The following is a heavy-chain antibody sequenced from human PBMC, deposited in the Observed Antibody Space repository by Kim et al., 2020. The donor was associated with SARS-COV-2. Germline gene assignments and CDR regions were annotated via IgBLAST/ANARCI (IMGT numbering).Heavy chain of an antibody. J-gene: IGHJ4*02. Sequence: YPGDSAPRYSPSFQGQVTISADKSISTACLQWSSLKASDTAMYYCARIGDYWGQGTLVTVSS. CDR3: ARIGDY. CDR2: YPGDSAP. D-gene: IGHD2-15*01. V-gene: IGHV5-51*01.